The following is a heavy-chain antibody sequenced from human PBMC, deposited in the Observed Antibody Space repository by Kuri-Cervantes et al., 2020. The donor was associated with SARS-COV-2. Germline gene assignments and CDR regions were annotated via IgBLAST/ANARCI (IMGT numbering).Heavy chain of an antibody. CDR1: GFTFSNAW. CDR3: TTGGITIFGVVISFYYYYMDV. V-gene: IGHV3-15*01. J-gene: IGHJ6*03. Sequence: GESLKISCAASGFTFSNAWMSWVRQAPGKGLEWVGRIKSKTDGGTTDYAAPVKGRSTISRDDSKNTLYLQMNSLKTEDAAVYYCTTGGITIFGVVISFYYYYMDVWGKGTTVTVSS. D-gene: IGHD3-3*01. CDR2: IKSKTDGGTT.